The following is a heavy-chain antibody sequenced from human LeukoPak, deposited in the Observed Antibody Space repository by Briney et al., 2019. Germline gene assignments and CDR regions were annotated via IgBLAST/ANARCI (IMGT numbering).Heavy chain of an antibody. D-gene: IGHD3-3*01. CDR1: GFTLSTYA. Sequence: GGSLRLSCAASGFTLSTYAMSWVRQTPGKGLEWVAATSSSDAGTYHADSVRGRFTISRDNSKNTLYLQMNSLRAEDTAVYYCARVEESASFDPWGQGTLVTVSS. V-gene: IGHV3-23*01. CDR2: TSSSDAGT. CDR3: ARVEESASFDP. J-gene: IGHJ5*02.